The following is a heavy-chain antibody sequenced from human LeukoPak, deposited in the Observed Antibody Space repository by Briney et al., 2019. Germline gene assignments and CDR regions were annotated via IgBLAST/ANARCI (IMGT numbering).Heavy chain of an antibody. CDR2: ISSSSSYI. CDR3: ARKMGTLGHAFDI. V-gene: IGHV3-21*01. Sequence: PGGSLRLSCAASGFTFSSYSMNWVRQAPGKGLEWVSSISSSSSYIYYADSVKGRFTISSDNAKNSLYLQMNSLRAEDTAVYYCARKMGTLGHAFDIWGQGTMVTVSS. J-gene: IGHJ3*02. D-gene: IGHD7-27*01. CDR1: GFTFSSYS.